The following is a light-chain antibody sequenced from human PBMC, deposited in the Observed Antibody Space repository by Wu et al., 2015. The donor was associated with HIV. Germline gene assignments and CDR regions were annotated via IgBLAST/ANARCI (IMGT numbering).Light chain of an antibody. CDR1: QTVKNN. CDR2: DAS. J-gene: IGKJ1*01. Sequence: EIVMTQSPVTLSVSPGESATLSCRASQTVKNNLAWSQQRPGQAPRLLIYDASTRATGIPARFSGRGSGTEFTLTISSMQSEXFAVYYCQQYNNWPQTFGQGTKVEI. V-gene: IGKV3-15*01. CDR3: QQYNNWPQT.